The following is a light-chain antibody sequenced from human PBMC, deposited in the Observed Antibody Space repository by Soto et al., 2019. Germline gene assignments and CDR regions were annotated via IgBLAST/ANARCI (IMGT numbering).Light chain of an antibody. V-gene: IGLV2-14*01. Sequence: QSVLTQPASVTGSPGQSITISYTGTSSDVGGYNYVSWFQQRPGNAPKLMIYDVSNRPSGVSNRFSGSKSGNTASLTISGLQAEDEADYYCSSYTSTSILEVFGTGTKVTVL. CDR3: SSYTSTSILEV. J-gene: IGLJ1*01. CDR1: SSDVGGYNY. CDR2: DVS.